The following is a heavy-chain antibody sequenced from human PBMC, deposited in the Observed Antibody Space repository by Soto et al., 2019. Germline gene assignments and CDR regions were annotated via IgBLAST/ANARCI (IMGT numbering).Heavy chain of an antibody. Sequence: GGSLRLSCAASGFTFSSYEMNWFRQAPGKGLEWVSYISSSGSTIYYADSVKGRFTISRDNAKNSLYLQMNSLRAEDTAVYYCARVGRFLEWLNWGQGTLVTVSS. CDR2: ISSSGSTI. J-gene: IGHJ4*02. CDR3: ARVGRFLEWLN. V-gene: IGHV3-48*03. CDR1: GFTFSSYE. D-gene: IGHD3-3*01.